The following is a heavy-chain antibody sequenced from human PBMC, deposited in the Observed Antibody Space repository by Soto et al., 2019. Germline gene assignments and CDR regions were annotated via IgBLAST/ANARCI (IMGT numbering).Heavy chain of an antibody. CDR2: IYHSGST. V-gene: IGHV4-30-2*01. D-gene: IGHD2-15*01. CDR3: ASGYCSGGNCYSGGYFQH. Sequence: SETLSLTCAVSGGSISSGGYSWSWIRQPPGKGLEWIGYIYHSGSTYYNPSLKSRVTISVDRSKNQFSLKLSSVTAADTAVYYCASGYCSGGNCYSGGYFQHWGQGTLVTVSS. J-gene: IGHJ1*01. CDR1: GGSISSGGYS.